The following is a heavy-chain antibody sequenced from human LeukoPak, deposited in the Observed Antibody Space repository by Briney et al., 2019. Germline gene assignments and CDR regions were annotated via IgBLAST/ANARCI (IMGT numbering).Heavy chain of an antibody. Sequence: GGSLRVSCAASGFTFSSYAMHWVRQAPGKGLEWVAVISYDGSNKYYADSVKGRFTISRDNSKNTLYLQMNSLRAEDTAVYYCAQNIEWGQGTLVTVSS. CDR3: AQNIE. CDR2: ISYDGSNK. D-gene: IGHD1/OR15-1a*01. V-gene: IGHV3-30-3*01. J-gene: IGHJ4*02. CDR1: GFTFSSYA.